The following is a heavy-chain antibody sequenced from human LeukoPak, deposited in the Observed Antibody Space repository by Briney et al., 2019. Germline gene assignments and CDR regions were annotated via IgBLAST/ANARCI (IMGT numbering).Heavy chain of an antibody. D-gene: IGHD5-24*01. Sequence: GRSLRLSCAPSGFTFSSYGMHGVRQAPGKGREWGAVISYDGSNKYYADSVKGRFTISRDNSKNTLYLQMNSLRAEDTAVYYCAKDGDGPYYFDYWGQGTLVTVSS. V-gene: IGHV3-30*18. J-gene: IGHJ4*02. CDR1: GFTFSSYG. CDR3: AKDGDGPYYFDY. CDR2: ISYDGSNK.